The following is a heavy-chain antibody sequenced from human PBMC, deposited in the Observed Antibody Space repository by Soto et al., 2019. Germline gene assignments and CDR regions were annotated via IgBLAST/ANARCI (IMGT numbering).Heavy chain of an antibody. J-gene: IGHJ5*01. Sequence: GGSLRLSCAASGFTFSSYAMHWVRQAPGKGLEWVGFIWYDGSNTFYAESVKGRFTINPDTSKNQFSLHLNSVTPEDTAVYYCVRLIGNSWLDFWGQGTLVTVSS. CDR2: IWYDGSNT. CDR1: GFTFSSYA. D-gene: IGHD1-26*01. CDR3: VRLIGNSWLDF. V-gene: IGHV3-33*01.